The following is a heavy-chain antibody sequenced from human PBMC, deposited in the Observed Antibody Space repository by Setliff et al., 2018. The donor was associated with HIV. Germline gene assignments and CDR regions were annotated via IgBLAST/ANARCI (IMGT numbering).Heavy chain of an antibody. CDR1: GSSISNGYY. D-gene: IGHD6-19*01. J-gene: IGHJ3*02. CDR3: ARRNSGWYDAFDI. CDR2: IYHSGST. V-gene: IGHV4-38-2*01. Sequence: PSETLSLTCAVSGSSISNGYYWGWIRQPPGKGLEWIGSIYHSGSTYYNPSPKSRVTISADTSKNQFSLKLSSVTAADTAVYHCARRNSGWYDAFDIWGQGTMVTVSS.